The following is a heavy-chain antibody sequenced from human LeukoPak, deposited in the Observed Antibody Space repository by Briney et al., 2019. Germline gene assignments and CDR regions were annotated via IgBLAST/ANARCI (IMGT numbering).Heavy chain of an antibody. CDR3: ARSGYGSSLDY. D-gene: IGHD3-22*01. Sequence: GTXXRLSCXXSXXXFSXYAMXWVRQAPGKGLEWVGVISREGNDKYYADSAKGRFTISKDNSKSTLYVQMNSLRAEDTAVYYCARSGYGSSLDYWGQGTLVTVSS. CDR1: XXXFSXYA. J-gene: IGHJ4*02. CDR2: ISREGNDK. V-gene: IGHV3-30*04.